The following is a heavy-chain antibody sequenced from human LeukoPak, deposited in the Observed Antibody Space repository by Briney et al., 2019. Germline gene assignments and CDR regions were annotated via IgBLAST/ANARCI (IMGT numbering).Heavy chain of an antibody. CDR1: GITFYGDA. J-gene: IGHJ5*02. V-gene: IGHV3-23*01. CDR3: AKGGRGMNWFDP. Sequence: GGSLRLSCTASGITFYGDAMSWGRQGPGEGLEWVSSITGYGDSTYYADSVKGRFTISRDNSKNALSLQMNSLKVDDTAVYYCAKGGRGMNWFDPWGQGTLVTISS. CDR2: ITGYGDST. D-gene: IGHD3-16*01.